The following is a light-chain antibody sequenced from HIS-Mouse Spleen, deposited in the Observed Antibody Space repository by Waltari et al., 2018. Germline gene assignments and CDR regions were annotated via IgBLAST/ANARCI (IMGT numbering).Light chain of an antibody. V-gene: IGLV3-1*01. CDR1: KLGDKY. CDR3: QAWDSSTAVV. J-gene: IGLJ2*01. CDR2: QDS. Sequence: SYELTQPPSVSVSPGQTASITCSGDKLGDKYACWYQQKPGQSPVLVIYQDSKRPSGLPERFSGSNSGNTATLTIRGTQAMDEADYYCQAWDSSTAVVFGGGTKLTVL.